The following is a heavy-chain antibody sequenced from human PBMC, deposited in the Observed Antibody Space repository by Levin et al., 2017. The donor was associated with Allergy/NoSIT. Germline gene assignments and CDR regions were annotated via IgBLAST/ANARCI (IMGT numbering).Heavy chain of an antibody. V-gene: IGHV3-53*01. J-gene: IGHJ4*02. CDR1: GLNVSSSY. Sequence: AGGSLRLSCAASGLNVSSSYLSWVRQAPGKGLDWVSIIFSGGSTYYADSVKGRFTISRDNSKNTLYLQMNSLRVEDTAVYYCARDDGLYWGQGTLVTVSS. D-gene: IGHD3/OR15-3a*01. CDR2: IFSGGST. CDR3: ARDDGLY.